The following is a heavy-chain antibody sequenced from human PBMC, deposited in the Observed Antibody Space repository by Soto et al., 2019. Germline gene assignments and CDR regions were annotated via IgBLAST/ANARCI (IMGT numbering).Heavy chain of an antibody. Sequence: EVQLLESGGGLLQPGGSLRLSCAASGFTFSSYAMSWVRQAPGKGLEWVAAISGSGGRTYYADSVKGRFTISRDNSKNTLYLQMNSLRAEDTAVYYCAKDGSADYGSGRGYYYYGMDVWGQGTTVTVSS. CDR3: AKDGSADYGSGRGYYYYGMDV. CDR2: ISGSGGRT. D-gene: IGHD3-10*01. CDR1: GFTFSSYA. V-gene: IGHV3-23*01. J-gene: IGHJ6*02.